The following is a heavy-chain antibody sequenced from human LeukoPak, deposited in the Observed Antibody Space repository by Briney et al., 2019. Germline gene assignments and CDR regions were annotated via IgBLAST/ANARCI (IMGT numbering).Heavy chain of an antibody. Sequence: GGSLRLSCAASGFTSSDYWMHWVRQAPGKGLEWVAVISYDGSDKYSADSVKGRFTISRDNSKNTLYLQMNSLRAEDTAVYYCAKNAHYQGYSYGGIDYWGQGTLVTVSS. V-gene: IGHV3-30*18. D-gene: IGHD5-18*01. CDR1: GFTSSDYW. J-gene: IGHJ4*02. CDR3: AKNAHYQGYSYGGIDY. CDR2: ISYDGSDK.